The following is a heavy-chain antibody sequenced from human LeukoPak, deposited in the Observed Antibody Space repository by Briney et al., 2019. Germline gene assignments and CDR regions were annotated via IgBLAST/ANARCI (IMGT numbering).Heavy chain of an antibody. D-gene: IGHD3-10*01. CDR3: ARDGHYPNAFDI. CDR1: GYTFTSYG. CDR2: INPDSGGT. V-gene: IGHV1-2*02. Sequence: GASVKVSCKASGYTFTSYGFSWVRQAPGRGLEWMGWINPDSGGTYSAQKFQGRVTMTRDTSTSTVYMELYSLRSDDTALYYCARDGHYPNAFDIWGRGTMVTVSS. J-gene: IGHJ3*02.